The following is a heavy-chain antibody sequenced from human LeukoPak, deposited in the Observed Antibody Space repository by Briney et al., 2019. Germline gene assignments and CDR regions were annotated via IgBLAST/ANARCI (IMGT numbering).Heavy chain of an antibody. CDR1: GFTFSDYY. Sequence: GSLRLSCAASGFTFSDYYMSWIRQPPGKGLEWLGYIYYSGSSNYNPSLKSRVTISVDTSKNQFSLKLSSVTAADTAVYYCARVPRSYYYYYYMDVWGKGTTVTVSS. CDR3: ARVPRSYYYYYYMDV. CDR2: IYYSGSS. V-gene: IGHV4-59*01. J-gene: IGHJ6*03.